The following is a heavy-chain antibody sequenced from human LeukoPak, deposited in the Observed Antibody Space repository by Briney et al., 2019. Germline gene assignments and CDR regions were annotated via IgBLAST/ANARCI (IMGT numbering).Heavy chain of an antibody. CDR3: ARNLEHSDWYENWFDP. V-gene: IGHV2-26*01. CDR2: ILSNEEK. Sequence: SGPTLVHPTAPLTLTCTVYGFSRSTARMGVSWIRQAAGKALEWLAHILSNEEKSYSKSMKSRLTISKDTSKSQVVLTMTNMDPVDTATYCCARNLEHSDWYENWFDPWGQGTLVTVSS. CDR1: GFSRSTARMG. J-gene: IGHJ5*02. D-gene: IGHD6-19*01.